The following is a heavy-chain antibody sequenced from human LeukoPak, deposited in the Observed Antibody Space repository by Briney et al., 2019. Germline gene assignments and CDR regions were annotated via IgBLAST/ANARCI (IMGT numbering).Heavy chain of an antibody. CDR2: IYYSGST. J-gene: IGHJ4*02. CDR1: GGSISSSSSC. D-gene: IGHD5-18*01. CDR3: ARTWIPVPFDY. Sequence: SETPSLTCTVSGGSISSSSSCWGWVRQPPGKGLGWIGSIYYSGSTYHNASLKSRVTISVDTSKTQFSLKLSSVTAADTAVYYCARTWIPVPFDYWGQGTLVTVSS. V-gene: IGHV4-39*01.